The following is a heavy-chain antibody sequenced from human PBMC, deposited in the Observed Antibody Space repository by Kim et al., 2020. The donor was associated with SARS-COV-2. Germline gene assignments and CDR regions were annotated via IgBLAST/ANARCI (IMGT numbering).Heavy chain of an antibody. D-gene: IGHD2-15*01. V-gene: IGHV1-69*13. CDR3: ASAHHPQKDKPLYYYYGMDV. CDR1: GGTFSSYA. CDR2: IIPIFGTA. J-gene: IGHJ6*02. Sequence: SVKVSCKASGGTFSSYAISWVRQAPGQGLEWMGGIIPIFGTANYAQKFQGRVTITADESTSTAYMELSSLKSEDTAVYYCASAHHPQKDKPLYYYYGMDVWGQGTTVTVSS.